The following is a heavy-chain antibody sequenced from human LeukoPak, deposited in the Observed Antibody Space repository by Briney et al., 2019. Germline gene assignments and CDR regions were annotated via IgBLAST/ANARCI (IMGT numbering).Heavy chain of an antibody. CDR2: INPSGGST. D-gene: IGHD2/OR15-2a*01. V-gene: IGHV1-46*01. CDR3: ARAAFRNYYFGY. CDR1: GYTFTSYY. J-gene: IGHJ4*02. Sequence: ASVKVSCKASGYTFTSYYVHWVRQAPGEGLEWMGIINPSGGSTSYAQKFQGRVTMTRDTSTSTVYMELSSLRSEDTAVYYCARAAFRNYYFGYWGQGTLVTVSS.